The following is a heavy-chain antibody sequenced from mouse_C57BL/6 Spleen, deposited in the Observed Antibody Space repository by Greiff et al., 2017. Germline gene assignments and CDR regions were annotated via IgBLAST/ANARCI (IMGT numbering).Heavy chain of an antibody. CDR3: ARSPDGYYFDY. V-gene: IGHV7-3*01. J-gene: IGHJ2*01. CDR2: IRNKANGYTT. D-gene: IGHD2-3*01. CDR1: GFTFTDYY. Sequence: EVKLVESGGGLVQPGGSLSLSCAASGFTFTDYYMSWVRQPPGKALEWLGFIRNKANGYTTEYSASVKGRFTISRDNSQSILYLQMNALRAEDSATYYCARSPDGYYFDYWGQGTTLTVSS.